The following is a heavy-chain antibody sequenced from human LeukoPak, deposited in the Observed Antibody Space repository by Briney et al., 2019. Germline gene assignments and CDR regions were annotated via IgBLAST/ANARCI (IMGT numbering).Heavy chain of an antibody. CDR3: ARAVYYYDSSGYYYSWFDP. Sequence: GASVKVSCKASGGTFSSYAISWVRQAPGQGLEWMGRIIPILGIANYAPKFQGRVTITADKSTSTAYMELSSLRSEDTAVYYCARAVYYYDSSGYYYSWFDPWGQGTLVTVSS. J-gene: IGHJ5*02. V-gene: IGHV1-69*04. CDR2: IIPILGIA. CDR1: GGTFSSYA. D-gene: IGHD3-22*01.